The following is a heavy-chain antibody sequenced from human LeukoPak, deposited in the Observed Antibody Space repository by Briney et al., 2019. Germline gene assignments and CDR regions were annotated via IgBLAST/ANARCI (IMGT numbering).Heavy chain of an antibody. CDR3: ARLPDYGDFDY. J-gene: IGHJ4*02. CDR1: GGSISSGGYY. Sequence: SETLSLTCTVSGGSISSGGYYWSWIRQHPGKGLEWIGYIYYSGSTYYNPSLKSRVTIPVDTSKNQFSLKLSSVTAADTAVYYCARLPDYGDFDYWGQGTLVTVSS. CDR2: IYYSGST. D-gene: IGHD4-17*01. V-gene: IGHV4-31*03.